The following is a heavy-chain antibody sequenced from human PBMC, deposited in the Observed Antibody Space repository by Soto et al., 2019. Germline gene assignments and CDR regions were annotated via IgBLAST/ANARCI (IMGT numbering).Heavy chain of an antibody. CDR2: ISYDGSNR. D-gene: IGHD2-15*01. J-gene: IGHJ6*02. V-gene: IGHV3-30-3*01. Sequence: GGSLRLSCAASGFTFSNYAMHWVRQAPGKGLEWVTVISYDGSNRYYADSVKGRFTISRDNSKSTLYLQMNSLRAEDTAVYYCARDRCSGSSCFGMDVWGQGNTVTVSS. CDR3: ARDRCSGSSCFGMDV. CDR1: GFTFSNYA.